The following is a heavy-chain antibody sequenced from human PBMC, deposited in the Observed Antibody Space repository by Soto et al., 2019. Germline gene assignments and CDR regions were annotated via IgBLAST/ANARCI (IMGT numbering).Heavy chain of an antibody. CDR1: GGTFSSYA. J-gene: IGHJ4*02. D-gene: IGHD3-10*01. V-gene: IGHV1-69*13. CDR3: ARIGWFGEYSFGY. Sequence: ASVKASCKASGGTFSSYAISWVRQAPGQGLEWMGGIIPIFGTANYAQKFQGRVTITADESTSTAYMELSSLRSEDTAVYYCARIGWFGEYSFGYWGQGTLVTVSS. CDR2: IIPIFGTA.